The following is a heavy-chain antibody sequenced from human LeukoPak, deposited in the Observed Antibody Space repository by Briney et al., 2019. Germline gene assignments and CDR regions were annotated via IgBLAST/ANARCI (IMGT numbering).Heavy chain of an antibody. CDR2: ISGSGGST. CDR1: GFTFSTYV. Sequence: GGSLRLSCAASGFTFSTYVMSWVRQAQGKGLEWVSAISGSGGSTYYADSVKGRFTISRDNSKNTLYLQMNSLGGDDTAVYYCAKGNWRYFDYWGQGTLVTVSS. CDR3: AKGNWRYFDY. V-gene: IGHV3-23*01. D-gene: IGHD1-1*01. J-gene: IGHJ4*02.